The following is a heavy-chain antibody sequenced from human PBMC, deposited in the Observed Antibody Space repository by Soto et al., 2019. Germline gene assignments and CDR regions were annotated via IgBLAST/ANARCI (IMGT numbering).Heavy chain of an antibody. J-gene: IGHJ5*02. V-gene: IGHV1-18*01. Sequence: QVPLVQSGVEVKTPGASVKVSCQASGYTFFTYDISWVRQAPGQGLEWMGWISTYSGDTKYAQKFQGRVTMTTDTSTTTAYLELRGLRSDATAVYYCARHRSPTTSENWFDPWGQGTRVSVCS. CDR3: ARHRSPTTSENWFDP. CDR1: GYTFFTYD. D-gene: IGHD5-12*01. CDR2: ISTYSGDT.